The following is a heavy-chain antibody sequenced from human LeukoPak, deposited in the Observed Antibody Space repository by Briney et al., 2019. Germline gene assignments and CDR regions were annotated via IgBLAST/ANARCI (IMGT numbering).Heavy chain of an antibody. CDR1: TFNFSNYE. Sequence: PGGSLRCYCAASTFNFSNYEMNWVRQAPGKGLEWVSYISSSGSTIYYADSVKGRFTISRDNAKNSLYLQMNSLRAEDTAIYYCARGKTPLYYYGLDVWGQGTAVTVSS. CDR3: ARGKTPLYYYGLDV. V-gene: IGHV3-48*03. CDR2: ISSSGSTI. J-gene: IGHJ6*02.